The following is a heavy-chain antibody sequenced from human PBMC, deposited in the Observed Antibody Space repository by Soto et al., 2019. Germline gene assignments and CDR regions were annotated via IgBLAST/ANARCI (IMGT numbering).Heavy chain of an antibody. CDR1: GFTFSSYS. D-gene: IGHD2-2*01. V-gene: IGHV3-48*01. CDR2: IRSSGSPI. Sequence: EVQLVESGGGLVQPGGSLRLSCAASGFTFSSYSMNWVRQAPGKGLVWVSYIRSSGSPIYYADFVKGRFTISRDNAKNSLSLQMNSLRVEDTAVYYCVRDPDALDVWGQGTTVTVSS. CDR3: VRDPDALDV. J-gene: IGHJ6*02.